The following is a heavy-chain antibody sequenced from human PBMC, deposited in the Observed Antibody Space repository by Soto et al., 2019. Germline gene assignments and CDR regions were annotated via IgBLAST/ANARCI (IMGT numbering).Heavy chain of an antibody. D-gene: IGHD5-18*01. CDR1: GFTFRNYG. V-gene: IGHV3-23*05. CDR2: IDNSGGIT. Sequence: PGGSLRLSCAASGFTFRNYGMSWVRQAPGKGLEWVSTIDNSGGITYYADSVKGRFTISRDNSKNTLYLQMNSLRAEDTAVHYCAKGGYNYGFLFDCWGQGTLVTVSS. J-gene: IGHJ4*02. CDR3: AKGGYNYGFLFDC.